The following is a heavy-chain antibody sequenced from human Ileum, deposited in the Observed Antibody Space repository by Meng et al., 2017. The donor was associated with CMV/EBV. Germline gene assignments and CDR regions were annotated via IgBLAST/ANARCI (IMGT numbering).Heavy chain of an antibody. V-gene: IGHV3-53*01. CDR1: VFLVRRNY. CDR2: IYGDGST. J-gene: IGHJ4*02. CDR3: TTTFEY. D-gene: IGHD1-1*01. Sequence: VLLVDVVGRMVQRGGSLCLSCVALVFLVRRNYMAWVRQAPGKGLEWVSTIYGDGSTHYSDSVKGRFTISRDNAKNMVYLQMNSLRVEDTAVYYCTTTFEYWAQGTLVTVSS.